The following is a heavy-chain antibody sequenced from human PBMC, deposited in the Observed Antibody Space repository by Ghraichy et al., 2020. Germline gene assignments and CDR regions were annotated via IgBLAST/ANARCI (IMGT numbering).Heavy chain of an antibody. J-gene: IGHJ5*02. CDR3: ARAYNGNYDT. V-gene: IGHV3-23*01. Sequence: GESLNISCAASEFTISTYGMTWVRQAPGKGLEWVSSLSPNDRTFYADSVKGRFTISSDNSENTMYLQMNSLRAEDSAVYYCARAYNGNYDTWGQGTLVTVSS. D-gene: IGHD1-7*01. CDR2: LSPNDRT. CDR1: EFTISTYG.